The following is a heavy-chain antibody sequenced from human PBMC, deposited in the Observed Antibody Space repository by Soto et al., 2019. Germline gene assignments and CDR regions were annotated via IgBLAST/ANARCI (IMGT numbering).Heavy chain of an antibody. Sequence: GGSLRLSCEASGFMFRSYAMSWVRQAQGKGLEWVGRIKSKTDGGTTDYAAPVKGRFTISRDDSKNTLYLQMNSLKTEDTAVYYCTTGPAGSTVTTRYRFDPWGQGTLVTVSS. CDR3: TTGPAGSTVTTRYRFDP. V-gene: IGHV3-15*01. J-gene: IGHJ5*02. CDR1: GFMFRSYA. CDR2: IKSKTDGGTT. D-gene: IGHD4-17*01.